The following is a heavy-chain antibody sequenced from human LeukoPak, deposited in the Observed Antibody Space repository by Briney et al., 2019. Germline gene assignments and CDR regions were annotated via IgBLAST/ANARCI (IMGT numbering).Heavy chain of an antibody. CDR2: INFSGGTT. Sequence: ASVKVSCKASGYTFTSYYMHWVRQAPGQGLEWMGIINFSGGTTSYPQKFQGRVTMTRDTSTGTVYMELSSLRSEDTAVYYCASRRDGSNYAAFDIWGQGTMVTVSS. CDR3: ASRRDGSNYAAFDI. CDR1: GYTFTSYY. D-gene: IGHD5-24*01. J-gene: IGHJ3*02. V-gene: IGHV1-46*01.